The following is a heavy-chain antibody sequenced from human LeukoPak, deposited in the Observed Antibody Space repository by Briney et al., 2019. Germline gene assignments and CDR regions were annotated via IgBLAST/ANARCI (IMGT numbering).Heavy chain of an antibody. Sequence: GGSLRLSCAASGFTFSDYYMSWIRQAPGKGLEWVSYISSSGNTIYYADSVKGRFTISRDNAKKSLYLQINSLRAEDTAVYYCARANDWNYKFRHFFDYWGQGTLVTVSS. CDR3: ARANDWNYKFRHFFDY. J-gene: IGHJ4*02. CDR1: GFTFSDYY. V-gene: IGHV3-11*04. CDR2: ISSSGNTI. D-gene: IGHD1-7*01.